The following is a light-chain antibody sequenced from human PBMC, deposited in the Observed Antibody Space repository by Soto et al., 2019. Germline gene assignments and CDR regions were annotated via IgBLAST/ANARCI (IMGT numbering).Light chain of an antibody. CDR1: QSVSSH. CDR3: QERTDWPPSWT. CDR2: DAS. J-gene: IGKJ1*01. V-gene: IGKV3-11*01. Sequence: EIVMTQSPATPSLSPGERATLSCRASQSVSSHLAWYQQKPGQAPRLLIYDASNRATGTPDRFSGSGSGTDFTLTISSLEPEDFAVYYCQERTDWPPSWTFGQGTKVDIK.